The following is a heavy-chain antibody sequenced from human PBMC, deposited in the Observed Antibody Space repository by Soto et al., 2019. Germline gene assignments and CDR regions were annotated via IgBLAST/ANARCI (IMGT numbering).Heavy chain of an antibody. CDR3: ASRAAAGTLGFDY. CDR1: GGSISSSSYY. D-gene: IGHD6-13*01. Sequence: PSETLSLTCTVSGGSISSSSYYWGWIRQPPGKGLEWIGSIYYSGSTYYNPSLKSRVTISVDTSKNQFSLKLSSVTAADTAVYYCASRAAAGTLGFDYWGQGTLVTVSS. V-gene: IGHV4-39*01. J-gene: IGHJ4*02. CDR2: IYYSGST.